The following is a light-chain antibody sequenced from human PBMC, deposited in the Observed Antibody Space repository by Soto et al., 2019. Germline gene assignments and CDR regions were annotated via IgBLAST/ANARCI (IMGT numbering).Light chain of an antibody. J-gene: IGLJ3*02. Sequence: QSVLTQPPSVSGAPGQRVTISCTGSSSNIGAGYDVHWYQQLPGTAPKLLIYGNSNRPSGVPDRFSGSKSGTSAPLAITGLRAEDEADYYCQSYDSSLSVWVFGGGTKLTVL. CDR1: SSNIGAGYD. CDR2: GNS. CDR3: QSYDSSLSVWV. V-gene: IGLV1-40*01.